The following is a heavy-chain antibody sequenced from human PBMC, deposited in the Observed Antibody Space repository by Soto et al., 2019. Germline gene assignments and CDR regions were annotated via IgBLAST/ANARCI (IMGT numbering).Heavy chain of an antibody. CDR1: GKSFDNFA. V-gene: IGHV1-3*01. CDR2: INVGDDKT. D-gene: IGHD3-16*02. J-gene: IGHJ4*02. CDR3: ARAKYDYIWGSYHPFDQ. Sequence: QVQLVQSGAEVKKPGASVRLSCKVSGKSFDNFAVHWVCQTPGQRPEWMGRINVGDDKTKYSEKFQGRVIVSYDTSATTVYMELRALSSEDTAVYYCARAKYDYIWGSYHPFDQWAQGAQVTVAS.